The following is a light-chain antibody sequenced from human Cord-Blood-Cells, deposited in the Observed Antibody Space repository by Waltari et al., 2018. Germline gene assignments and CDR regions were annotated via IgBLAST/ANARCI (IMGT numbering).Light chain of an antibody. V-gene: IGKV3-20*01. J-gene: IGKJ4*01. Sequence: EIVLTQSPGTLSLSPGERASQSVSSSYLAWYQQKPGQAPRLLIYGASSRATGIPDRFSGSGSGTDFPLTISRLEPEDFAVYYCQQYGSSPPFTFGGGTKVEIK. CDR1: QSVSSSY. CDR3: QQYGSSPPFT. CDR2: GAS.